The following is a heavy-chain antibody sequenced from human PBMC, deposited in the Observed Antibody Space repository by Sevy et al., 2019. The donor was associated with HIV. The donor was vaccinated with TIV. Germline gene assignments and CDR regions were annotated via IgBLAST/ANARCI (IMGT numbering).Heavy chain of an antibody. J-gene: IGHJ4*02. CDR1: GFTFSNYA. CDR3: AREGCSKPHDY. Sequence: GGSLRLSCAASGFTFSNYAMSWVRQAPGKGMEWVSTFSFGCGKINYAHSVKGRFTISRDNSKNTLYLQMNSLSAEDTALYYCAREGCSKPHDYWGQGTLVTVSS. CDR2: FSFGCGKI. V-gene: IGHV3-23*01. D-gene: IGHD2-2*01.